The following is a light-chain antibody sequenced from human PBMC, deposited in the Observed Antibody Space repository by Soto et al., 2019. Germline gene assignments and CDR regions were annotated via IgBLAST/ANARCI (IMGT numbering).Light chain of an antibody. CDR3: AAWDDSLNGRV. Sequence: QSVLTQPPSASGTPGQGVTISCSGSSSNIGSNTVNWYQQLPGTAPKLLIYSNNQRPSGVPDRFSGSKSGTSASLAFSGLQSEDEADYYCAAWDDSLNGRVFGTGTKVTVL. CDR1: SSNIGSNT. J-gene: IGLJ1*01. CDR2: SNN. V-gene: IGLV1-44*01.